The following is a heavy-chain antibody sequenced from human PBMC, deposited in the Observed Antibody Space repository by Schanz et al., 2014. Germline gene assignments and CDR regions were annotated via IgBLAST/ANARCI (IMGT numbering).Heavy chain of an antibody. D-gene: IGHD6-13*01. CDR2: INLSGGST. CDR1: GYDFHIYA. J-gene: IGHJ4*02. CDR3: ASSGAGYSSSWDFDY. V-gene: IGHV1-46*02. Sequence: QILLVQPGPEVKKPGASVTVSCKASGYDFHIYAYSWVRQAPGQGLEWMGIINLSGGSTNNAQKFQGRLTMTRDTSTSTVYMDVSSLRSEDTAVYYCASSGAGYSSSWDFDYWGQGTLVTVSS.